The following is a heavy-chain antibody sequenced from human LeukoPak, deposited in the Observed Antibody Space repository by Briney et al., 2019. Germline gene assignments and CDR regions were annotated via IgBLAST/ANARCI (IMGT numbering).Heavy chain of an antibody. J-gene: IGHJ3*02. CDR3: AKTYSSSWYSAFDI. CDR2: ITAGGGNT. V-gene: IGHV3-23*01. D-gene: IGHD6-13*01. CDR1: GFIFRTYG. Sequence: GGSLRLSCAASGFIFRTYGMNWVRQAPGKGLGYVSGITAGGGNTYYGDSLKGRFTISRDNSKNTLYLQMNSLRAEDTAVYYCAKTYSSSWYSAFDIWGQGTMVTVSS.